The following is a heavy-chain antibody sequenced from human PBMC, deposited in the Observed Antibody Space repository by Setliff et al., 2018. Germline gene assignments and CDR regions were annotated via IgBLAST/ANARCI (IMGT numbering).Heavy chain of an antibody. CDR2: IKQDGSEK. CDR1: GFTFSSYW. V-gene: IGHV3-7*01. CDR3: ASGSGTSPY. D-gene: IGHD2-2*01. J-gene: IGHJ4*02. Sequence: ETLRLSCAASGFTFSSYWMSWVRQAPGKGLEWVANIKQDGSEKYYVDSVKGRFTISRDNAKNSLYLQMNSLRAEDTAVYYCASGSGTSPYWGQGTLVTVSS.